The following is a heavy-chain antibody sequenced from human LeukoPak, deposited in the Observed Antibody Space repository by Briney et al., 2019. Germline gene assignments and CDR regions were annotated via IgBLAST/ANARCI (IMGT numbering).Heavy chain of an antibody. CDR2: FDPEDGET. V-gene: IGHV1-24*01. CDR1: GYTLTELS. D-gene: IGHD3-9*01. J-gene: IGHJ4*02. Sequence: GASVKVSCKVSGYTLTELSMHWVRQAPGKGLEWMGGFDPEDGETIYAQKFQGRVTMTEDTSTDTAYMELNSLRSEDTAVYYCATGGGYDILTGFVYWGQGTLVTVSS. CDR3: ATGGGYDILTGFVY.